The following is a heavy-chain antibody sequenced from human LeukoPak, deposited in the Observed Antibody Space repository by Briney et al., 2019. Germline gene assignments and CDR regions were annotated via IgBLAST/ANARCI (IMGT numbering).Heavy chain of an antibody. J-gene: IGHJ4*02. Sequence: SETLSLTCTVSGGSISSSNYYWGWIRQPPGKGLEWIGSIYYSGSTYYNPSLKSRVTISVDTSKNQFSLKLSSVTAADTAVYYCARQRGYYDSSGYYYSRWGQGTLVTVSS. CDR2: IYYSGST. CDR1: GGSISSSNYY. V-gene: IGHV4-39*01. CDR3: ARQRGYYDSSGYYYSR. D-gene: IGHD3-22*01.